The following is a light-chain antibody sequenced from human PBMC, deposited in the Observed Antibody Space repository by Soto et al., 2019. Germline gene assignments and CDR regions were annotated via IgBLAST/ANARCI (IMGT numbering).Light chain of an antibody. J-gene: IGKJ3*01. V-gene: IGKV1-5*03. CDR2: KTS. CDR3: QQYKTT. CDR1: QTINNW. Sequence: QSPSTLSASIGDRVTITCRTSQTINNWLAWYQQKPGKAPKLLIHKTSILESGVPSRFSGNGSGTEFTLTISSLQPDDVATYYCQQYKTTFGPGTKVDIK.